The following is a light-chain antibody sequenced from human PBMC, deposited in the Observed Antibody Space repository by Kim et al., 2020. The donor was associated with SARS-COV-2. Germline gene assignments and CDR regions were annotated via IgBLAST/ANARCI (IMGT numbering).Light chain of an antibody. Sequence: RATLNCKSSQTVLYNSNNKNYLAGYQQKPGQAPKLLIYWASIRESGVSDRFSGSGSETDLTLTISSLQAEDVAVYYCQQYYSTPPSFGQGTKLEI. J-gene: IGKJ2*03. V-gene: IGKV4-1*01. CDR2: WAS. CDR1: QTVLYNSNNKNY. CDR3: QQYYSTPPS.